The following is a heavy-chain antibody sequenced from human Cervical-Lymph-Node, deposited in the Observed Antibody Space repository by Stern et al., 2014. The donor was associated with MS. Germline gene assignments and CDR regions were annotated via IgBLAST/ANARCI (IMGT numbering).Heavy chain of an antibody. V-gene: IGHV1-18*01. J-gene: IGHJ3*02. Sequence: QVQLVESGAEVKKPWASVKVSCTASGYTFTSYGVSWVRQAPGQGLEWVGRISTYNDNTNYAQKLQGRVTRTTDTSTSTAYMELRSMRSDDTAVYYCARGLLGSENAFDIWGQGTMVTVSS. CDR1: GYTFTSYG. CDR3: ARGLLGSENAFDI. CDR2: ISTYNDNT. D-gene: IGHD2-15*01.